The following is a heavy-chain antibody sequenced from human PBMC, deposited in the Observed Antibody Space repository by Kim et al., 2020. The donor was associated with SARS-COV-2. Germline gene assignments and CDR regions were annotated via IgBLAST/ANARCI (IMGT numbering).Heavy chain of an antibody. J-gene: IGHJ6*01. V-gene: IGHV1-46*01. D-gene: IGHD3-10*01. CDR1: GYTVTSYY. CDR3: ARGGDPHYYGSGSYYNPLYYYGMDV. CDR2: INPSGGST. Sequence: ASVKVSCKASGYTVTSYYMHWVRQAPGQGLEWMGIINPSGGSTSYAQKFQGRVTLTRDTSTSTVYMELSSLRSDDTAVYYCARGGDPHYYGSGSYYNPLYYYGMDVWGQGTTVTVSS.